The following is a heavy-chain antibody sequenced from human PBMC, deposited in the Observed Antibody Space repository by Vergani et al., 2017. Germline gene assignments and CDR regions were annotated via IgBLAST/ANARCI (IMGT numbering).Heavy chain of an antibody. V-gene: IGHV4-39*01. CDR2: IYDSRNN. Sequence: QLQLQEPGPRLVKPSETLSLTCSLSGTSISNNNYYWGWIRQPPGKGLEWIGSIYDSRNNNYSPSLKSRVSISVDTSKNQFSLNLTSVTAADTAVYYCARHLRQLARNDVFDIWGHGTLVTVSS. CDR1: GTSISNNNYY. D-gene: IGHD6-6*01. J-gene: IGHJ3*02. CDR3: ARHLRQLARNDVFDI.